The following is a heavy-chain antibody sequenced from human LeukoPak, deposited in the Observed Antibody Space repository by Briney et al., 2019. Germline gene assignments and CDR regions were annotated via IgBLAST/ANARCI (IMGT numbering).Heavy chain of an antibody. CDR2: ISSSSSYI. Sequence: PGGSLRLSCAASGFTFSSYSMNWVRQAPGKGLEWVSSISSSSSYIYYADSVKGRFTISRDNAKNSLYPQMNSLRAEDTAVYYCARDYGDYVGEFDYWGQGTLVTVSS. CDR1: GFTFSSYS. D-gene: IGHD4-17*01. J-gene: IGHJ4*02. CDR3: ARDYGDYVGEFDY. V-gene: IGHV3-21*01.